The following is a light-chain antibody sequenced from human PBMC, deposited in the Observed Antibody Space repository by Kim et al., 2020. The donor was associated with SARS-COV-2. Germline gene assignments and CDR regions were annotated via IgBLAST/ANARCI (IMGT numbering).Light chain of an antibody. Sequence: SYELTQPPSVSVSPGQAASITCSGDKLEEKFASWFQQKPGQSPVPVIYEDTKRPSGIPERISGSTSGNTATLTISGTQAMDEADYYCQTWDSSTVVFGGG. CDR3: QTWDSSTVV. CDR1: KLEEKF. CDR2: EDT. J-gene: IGLJ3*02. V-gene: IGLV3-1*01.